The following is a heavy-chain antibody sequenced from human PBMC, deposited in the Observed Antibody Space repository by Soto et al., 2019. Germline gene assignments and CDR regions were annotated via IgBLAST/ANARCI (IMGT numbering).Heavy chain of an antibody. CDR1: GFTISTYA. D-gene: IGHD4-17*01. V-gene: IGHV3-23*01. CDR3: AKSLRTTVTTGFWFDP. Sequence: EVQLLESGGGLVQPGGSLRLSCAASGFTISTYAMSWVRQAPGKGLEGVSGISGSGHITYYAVSVKGRFTISRDISKNTLYLQMRRLRADDTAVYHCAKSLRTTVTTGFWFDPWCQGTLVTASS. CDR2: ISGSGHIT. J-gene: IGHJ5*02.